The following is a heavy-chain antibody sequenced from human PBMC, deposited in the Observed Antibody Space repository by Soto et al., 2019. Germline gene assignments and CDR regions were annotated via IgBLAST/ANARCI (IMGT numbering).Heavy chain of an antibody. D-gene: IGHD3-3*01. CDR1: GFTFSSYA. CDR3: AKSSRVLRFLEWLPRCFDY. CDR2: ISGSGGST. J-gene: IGHJ4*02. V-gene: IGHV3-23*01. Sequence: PGGSLRLSCAASGFTFSSYAMSWVRQAPGKGLEWVSAISGSGGSTYYADSVKGRFTISRDNSKNTLYLQMNSLRAEDTAVYYCAKSSRVLRFLEWLPRCFDYWGQGTLVTVSS.